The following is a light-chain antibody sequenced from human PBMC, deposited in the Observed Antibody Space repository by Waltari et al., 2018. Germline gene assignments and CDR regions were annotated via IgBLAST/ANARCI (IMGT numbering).Light chain of an antibody. Sequence: AIQVTQSPSSLSASLGDRVTIPCRTSQDINTAVAWYQRKPGIGLKLLICENSNFQRGGPARFSGSGSGREYTLTVSSLQPEESGTYYCQQFSSYPLTFGGGTKLEIQ. J-gene: IGKJ4*01. V-gene: IGKV1-13*02. CDR2: ENS. CDR1: QDINTA. CDR3: QQFSSYPLT.